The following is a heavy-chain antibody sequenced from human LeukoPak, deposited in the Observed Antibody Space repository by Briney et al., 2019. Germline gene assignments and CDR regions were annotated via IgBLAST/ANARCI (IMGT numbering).Heavy chain of an antibody. CDR1: GFTFSDYY. Sequence: GGSLRLSCAAFGFTFSDYYMSWIRQAPGKGLEWVSIIYRVGSTFYADSVEGRFTISRDNSKNTLYLQMNSLRVEDTAIYYCARDGGNNSWYGMDVWGQGTTVTVSS. CDR3: ARDGGNNSWYGMDV. D-gene: IGHD4-23*01. J-gene: IGHJ6*02. V-gene: IGHV3-66*01. CDR2: IYRVGST.